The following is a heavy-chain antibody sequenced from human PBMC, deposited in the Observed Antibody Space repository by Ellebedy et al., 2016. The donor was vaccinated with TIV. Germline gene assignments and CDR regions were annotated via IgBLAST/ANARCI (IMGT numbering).Heavy chain of an antibody. CDR2: INSDGTTI. CDR1: GFTFSSYW. Sequence: GESLKISCAASGFTFSSYWMHWVRQASGKGLEWVSRINSDGTTINYAASVKGRFTISRDNAKNTLYLAMNSLTVDDTAVYYCARQFDQPARWGQGTLVTVSS. V-gene: IGHV3-74*01. CDR3: ARQFDQPAR. D-gene: IGHD2-2*01. J-gene: IGHJ4*02.